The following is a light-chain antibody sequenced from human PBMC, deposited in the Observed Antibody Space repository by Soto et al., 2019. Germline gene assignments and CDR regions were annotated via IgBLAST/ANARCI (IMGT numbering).Light chain of an antibody. Sequence: IALSQSPGTLSLSPGRRATLSCRASQSISNYYLAWYQQKPGQAPRLLIYGATNRATGIPDRFSGSGSGTDFTLTISRPEPEDFAVYYCQQYGSSGTFGQGTKVDIK. V-gene: IGKV3-20*01. J-gene: IGKJ1*01. CDR1: QSISNYY. CDR3: QQYGSSGT. CDR2: GAT.